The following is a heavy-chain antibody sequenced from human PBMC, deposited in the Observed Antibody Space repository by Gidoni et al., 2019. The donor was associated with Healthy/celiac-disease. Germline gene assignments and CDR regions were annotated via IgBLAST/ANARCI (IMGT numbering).Heavy chain of an antibody. CDR2: ISGSGGST. V-gene: IGHV3-23*01. D-gene: IGHD3-16*02. J-gene: IGHJ4*02. CDR3: AKFLGELSLWGVDY. Sequence: EVQLLESGGGLVQPGGSLRLSCAASGSTFSSYAMSWVRQAPGKGLEWFSAISGSGGSTYYADSVKGRFTISRDNSKNTLYLQMNSLRAEDTAVYYCAKFLGELSLWGVDYWGQGTLVTVSS. CDR1: GSTFSSYA.